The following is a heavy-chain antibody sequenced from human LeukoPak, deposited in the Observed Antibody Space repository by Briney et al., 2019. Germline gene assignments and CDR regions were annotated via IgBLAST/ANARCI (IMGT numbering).Heavy chain of an antibody. D-gene: IGHD6-13*01. CDR3: ARALRQQLVTGWFDP. J-gene: IGHJ5*02. Sequence: SETLSLTCSVSGDSISNYYWNWIRQPAGKELEWIGRMYTSGDTNYNPSLKSRVTMSLDTSKNQFSLKLTSVTAADTAVYYCARALRQQLVTGWFDPWGQGTLVTVSS. CDR1: GDSISNYY. CDR2: MYTSGDT. V-gene: IGHV4-4*07.